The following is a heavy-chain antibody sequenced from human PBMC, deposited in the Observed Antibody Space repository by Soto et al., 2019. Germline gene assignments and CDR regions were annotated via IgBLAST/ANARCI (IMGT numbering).Heavy chain of an antibody. CDR3: ARKYYYDSSGYHPPDAFNI. J-gene: IGHJ3*02. D-gene: IGHD3-22*01. V-gene: IGHV4-31*03. Sequence: SETLSLTCTVSGGSISSGGYYWSWIRHHPGKGLEWIGFIFYSGSTSYNPSLKSRVTISVDTSKNQFSLRLSSVTAADTAVYYCARKYYYDSSGYHPPDAFNIWGQGTMVTVSS. CDR1: GGSISSGGYY. CDR2: IFYSGST.